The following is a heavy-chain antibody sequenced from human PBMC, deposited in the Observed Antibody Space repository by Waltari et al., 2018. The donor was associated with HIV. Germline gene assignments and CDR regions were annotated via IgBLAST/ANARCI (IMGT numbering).Heavy chain of an antibody. CDR2: IYPGDSDV. CDR1: GYIFTNYW. CDR3: ARQFGDS. D-gene: IGHD3-10*01. V-gene: IGHV5-51*01. J-gene: IGHJ4*02. Sequence: EVQLVQSGAEVKKPVASLKISCEASGYIFTNYWIGWVRQIPGKGLEWMGIIYPGDSDVRYSLSFQGQVTISADKSISTVYLQWSTLKTSDTAVYYCARQFGDSWGQGTLVTVSS.